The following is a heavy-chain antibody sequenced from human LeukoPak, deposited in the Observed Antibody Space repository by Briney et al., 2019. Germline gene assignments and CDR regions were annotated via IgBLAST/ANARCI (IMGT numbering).Heavy chain of an antibody. CDR2: ITVNGGDI. J-gene: IGHJ3*02. Sequence: GGSLRLTCTPSTFSINTCAMTWVRQAPGKGLEWVSSITVNGGDIYYADSVRGRFTISRDNSKNTLYLQMNSLRAEDTAVYYCAKDPNGDYVGAFDSWDQGTMVTVSS. CDR3: AKDPNGDYVGAFDS. V-gene: IGHV3-23*01. D-gene: IGHD4-17*01. CDR1: TFSINTCA.